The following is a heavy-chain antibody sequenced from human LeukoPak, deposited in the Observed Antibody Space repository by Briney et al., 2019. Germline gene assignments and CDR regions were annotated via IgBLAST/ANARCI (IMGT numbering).Heavy chain of an antibody. CDR2: INPSVGNT. D-gene: IGHD3-16*01. Sequence: ASVKVSCKASGYTFTTYYINWVRQAPGQGLEWMGIINPSVGNTIYAQQFQGRVTMTGDTSTSTVYMELSSLRSEDTAVYYCARETSQKGAHYMDVWGKGTTVTISS. CDR3: ARETSQKGAHYMDV. J-gene: IGHJ6*03. V-gene: IGHV1-46*01. CDR1: GYTFTTYY.